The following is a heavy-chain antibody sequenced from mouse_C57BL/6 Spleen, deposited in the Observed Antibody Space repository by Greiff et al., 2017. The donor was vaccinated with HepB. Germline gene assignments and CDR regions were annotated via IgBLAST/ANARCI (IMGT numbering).Heavy chain of an antibody. CDR1: GFTFSSYA. D-gene: IGHD2-4*01. CDR2: ISDGGSYT. CDR3: ARDPEDYDADY. Sequence: EVMLVESGGGLVKPGGSLKLSCAASGFTFSSYAMSWVRQTPEKRLEWVATISDGGSYTYYPDNVKGRFTISRDNAKNNLYLQMSHLKSEDTAMYYCARDPEDYDADYWGQGTLVTVSA. V-gene: IGHV5-4*01. J-gene: IGHJ3*01.